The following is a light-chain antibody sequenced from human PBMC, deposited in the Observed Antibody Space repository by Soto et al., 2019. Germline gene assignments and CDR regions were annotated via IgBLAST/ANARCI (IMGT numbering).Light chain of an antibody. J-gene: IGKJ2*01. V-gene: IGKV1-5*01. CDR3: QQYSSYAPLT. CDR1: QSLGTW. Sequence: DIQMTQSPSTLSASVGDRVTITCRASQSLGTWLAWYQQKPGKAPKLLNYDASSLESGVPSRFSGSGSGTDFPLTIIRLQHDDFATYYCQQYSSYAPLTFGQGTKLEI. CDR2: DAS.